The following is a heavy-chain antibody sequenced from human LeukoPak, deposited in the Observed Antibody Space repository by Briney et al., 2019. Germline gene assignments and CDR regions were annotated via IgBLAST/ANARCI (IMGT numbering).Heavy chain of an antibody. J-gene: IGHJ1*01. V-gene: IGHV4-4*07. Sequence: SETLSLTCTVSGDPISSYYWSWIRQPAGKGLEWIGRIYTSGTTNYNSSLKSRLTMSVDTSKNQFSLKLSSVTAADTAVYYCARLGSSGSAQYFQDWGQGTLVTVSS. D-gene: IGHD6-19*01. CDR3: ARLGSSGSAQYFQD. CDR1: GDPISSYY. CDR2: IYTSGTT.